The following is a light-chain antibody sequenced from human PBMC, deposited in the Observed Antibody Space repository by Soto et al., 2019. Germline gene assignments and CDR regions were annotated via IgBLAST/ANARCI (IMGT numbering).Light chain of an antibody. CDR3: QQYAISSWT. Sequence: EIVLTQSPGTLSLSPGERATLSCRASQSVSSSYLAWYQQKPGQAPRLLIYGASSRATGIPDRFSGSGSGTDFTLTISRLEPEDFAVYYSQQYAISSWTFGQGTQVDIK. V-gene: IGKV3-20*01. J-gene: IGKJ1*01. CDR2: GAS. CDR1: QSVSSSY.